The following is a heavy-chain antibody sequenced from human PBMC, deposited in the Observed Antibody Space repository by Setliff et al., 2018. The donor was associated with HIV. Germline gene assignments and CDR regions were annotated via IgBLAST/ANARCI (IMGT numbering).Heavy chain of an antibody. CDR3: ARIVRWELVATSTFFYYYMDV. V-gene: IGHV4-39*01. CDR1: GASISSSSHH. CDR2: IYYTGST. J-gene: IGHJ6*03. Sequence: NPSETLSLTCTVSGASISSSSHHWAWIRQPPGKGLEYIGNIYYTGSTHHNPSLESRVATSVDTSKNQFSLKLSSVTAADTAVYYCARIVRWELVATSTFFYYYMDVWGKGTTVTVSS. D-gene: IGHD1-26*01.